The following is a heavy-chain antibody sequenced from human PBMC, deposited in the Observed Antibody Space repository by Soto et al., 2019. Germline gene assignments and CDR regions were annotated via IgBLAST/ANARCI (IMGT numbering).Heavy chain of an antibody. CDR1: GGSISSGDYY. CDR2: IYYSGST. J-gene: IGHJ4*02. CDR3: VRDSGAKLSSS. V-gene: IGHV4-30-4*01. Sequence: SETLSLTCTVSGGSISSGDYYWSWIRQPPGKGLEWIGYIYYSGSTYYNPSLKSRVTISVDTSKNQFSLKLSSVTAADTAVYYCVRDSGAKLSSSWGQGTLVTVSS. D-gene: IGHD6-13*01.